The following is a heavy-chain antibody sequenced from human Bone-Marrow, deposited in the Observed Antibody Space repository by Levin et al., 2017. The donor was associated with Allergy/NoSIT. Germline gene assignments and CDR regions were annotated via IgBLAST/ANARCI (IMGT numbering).Heavy chain of an antibody. CDR3: ARDVFRIINDC. Sequence: SCAASGFTVSNNQMNWVRQAPGKGLEWVSLIYSKGDTKYADSVKGRFIISRDNSKNTLYLQMNSLRVDDTAVYYCARDVFRIINDCWGQGTLVSVSS. D-gene: IGHD3-10*01. V-gene: IGHV3-66*01. CDR1: GFTVSNNQ. CDR2: IYSKGDT. J-gene: IGHJ4*02.